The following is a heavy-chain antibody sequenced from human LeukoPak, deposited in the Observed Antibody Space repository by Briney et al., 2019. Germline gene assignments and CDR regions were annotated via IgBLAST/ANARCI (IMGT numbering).Heavy chain of an antibody. CDR2: IYTSGST. Sequence: SETLSLTCTVSGGSISSGSYYWSWIRQPAGKGLEWIGRIYTSGSTNYNPSLKSRVTISVDTSKNQFSLKLSSVTAADTAVYYCARGYDSSGYYRYYFDYWGQGTLVTVSS. V-gene: IGHV4-61*02. D-gene: IGHD3-22*01. CDR3: ARGYDSSGYYRYYFDY. J-gene: IGHJ4*02. CDR1: GGSISSGSYY.